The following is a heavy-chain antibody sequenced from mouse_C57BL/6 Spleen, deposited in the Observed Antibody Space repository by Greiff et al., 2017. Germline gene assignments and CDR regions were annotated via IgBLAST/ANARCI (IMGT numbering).Heavy chain of an antibody. CDR3: ARSTMVTTGDY. CDR2: IYPRSGNT. Sequence: VQVEESGAELARPGASVKLSCKASGYTFTSYGMSWVKQRNGQGLEWIGEIYPRSGNTYYNEKFKGKATLTADKSSSTAYMELRSLTSEDSAVYFCARSTMVTTGDYWGQGTTLTVSS. CDR1: GYTFTSYG. V-gene: IGHV1-81*01. D-gene: IGHD2-2*01. J-gene: IGHJ2*01.